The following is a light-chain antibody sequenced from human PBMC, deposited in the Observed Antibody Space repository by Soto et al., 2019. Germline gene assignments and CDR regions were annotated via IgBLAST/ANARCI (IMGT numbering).Light chain of an antibody. J-gene: IGKJ4*01. Sequence: DIVMTQSPLSLPVTPGEPASISCRSSQSLLHSNAYNYLDWYLQKPGQSPQLLIYLGSNRSSGVPDRFGGSGSGTDFTLKISRVEAEDVGVYYCMQALHTPLTFGGGTKVEIK. CDR3: MQALHTPLT. CDR1: QSLLHSNAYNY. V-gene: IGKV2-28*01. CDR2: LGS.